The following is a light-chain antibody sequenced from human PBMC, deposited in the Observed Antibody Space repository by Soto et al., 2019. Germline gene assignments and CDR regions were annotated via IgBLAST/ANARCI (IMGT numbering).Light chain of an antibody. CDR1: QSVYSSY. J-gene: IGKJ5*01. CDR2: GAS. V-gene: IGKV3-20*01. Sequence: EIVLTQSHVPLSLSPWAGATLSCRASQSVYSSYLALYQQEPGQAPRLLIHGASSRATGIPERFSGSGSGTDFTLTISRLEPEDFAVYYCQQYGSSPITFGQGTRLEIK. CDR3: QQYGSSPIT.